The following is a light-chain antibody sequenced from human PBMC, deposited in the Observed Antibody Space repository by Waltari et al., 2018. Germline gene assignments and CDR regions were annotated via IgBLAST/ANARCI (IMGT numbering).Light chain of an antibody. CDR1: QGVNYY. Sequence: EVVLTQSPATLSVSPGERATLSCRAGQGVNYYLAWYQQKDGQAPRLLIYGASTRATGIPARFSGSGSGTEFTLSISSLQSEDFAIYYCQQYDEWPRTFGHGTRVEI. V-gene: IGKV3-15*01. CDR2: GAS. CDR3: QQYDEWPRT. J-gene: IGKJ1*01.